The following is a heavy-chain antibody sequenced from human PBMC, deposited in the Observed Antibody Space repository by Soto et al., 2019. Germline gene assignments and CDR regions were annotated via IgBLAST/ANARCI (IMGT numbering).Heavy chain of an antibody. Sequence: QVQLVQSGAEVKKPGSSVKVSCKASGGTFSSYAISWVRQAPGQGLEWMGGIIPIFGTANYAQKFQGRVTITADESTSTAYMELSSRRSEDTAVYYCSRRLIRGYSSRNPDYFDYWGQGTLVTVSS. CDR3: SRRLIRGYSSRNPDYFDY. V-gene: IGHV1-69*01. CDR2: IIPIFGTA. D-gene: IGHD5-18*01. CDR1: GGTFSSYA. J-gene: IGHJ4*02.